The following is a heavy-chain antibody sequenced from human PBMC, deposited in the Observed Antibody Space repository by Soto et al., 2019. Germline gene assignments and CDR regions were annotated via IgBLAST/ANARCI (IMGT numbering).Heavy chain of an antibody. CDR3: ARGNSSRGRYYYYGMDV. V-gene: IGHV4-34*01. CDR1: GGSFSGYY. CDR2: INHSGST. Sequence: QVQLQQWGAGLLKPSETLSLTCAVYGGSFSGYYWSWIRQPPGKGLEWIGEINHSGSTNYNPSLKSRVTISVDTSKNQFSLKLSSVTAADTAVYYCARGNSSRGRYYYYGMDVWGQGTTVTVSS. J-gene: IGHJ6*02. D-gene: IGHD3-10*01.